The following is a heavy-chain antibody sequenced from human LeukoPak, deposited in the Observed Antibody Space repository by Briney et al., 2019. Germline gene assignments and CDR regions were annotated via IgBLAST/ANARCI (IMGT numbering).Heavy chain of an antibody. V-gene: IGHV4-34*01. D-gene: IGHD2-2*01. CDR2: INHSGST. J-gene: IGHJ3*02. Sequence: XXXSWIRQPPXXGLXXIGEINHSGSTNYNPSLKSRVTISVDTSKNQFSLKLSSVTAADTAVYYCARGIVVVPAADSGDAFDIWGQGTMVTVSS. CDR3: ARGIVVVPAADSGDAFDI. CDR1: XX.